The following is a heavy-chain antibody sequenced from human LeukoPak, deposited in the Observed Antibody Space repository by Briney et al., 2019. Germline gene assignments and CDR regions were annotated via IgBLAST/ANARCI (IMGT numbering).Heavy chain of an antibody. Sequence: PGGSLRLSCAASGFTLSSFNMNWVRQAPGKGLEWVSAISGSGGSTYYADSVKGRFTISRDNAKNSLYLQMNSLRAEDTAVYYCAELGITMIGGVWGKGTTVTISS. J-gene: IGHJ6*04. V-gene: IGHV3-23*01. D-gene: IGHD3-10*02. CDR2: ISGSGGST. CDR3: AELGITMIGGV. CDR1: GFTLSSFN.